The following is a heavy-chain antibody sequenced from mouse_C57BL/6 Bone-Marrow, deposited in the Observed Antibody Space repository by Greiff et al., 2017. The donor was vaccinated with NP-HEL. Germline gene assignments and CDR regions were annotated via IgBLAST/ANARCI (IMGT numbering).Heavy chain of an antibody. CDR1: GYTFTSYW. D-gene: IGHD1-1*01. CDR3: ARNEKIYYYGSSYDYYAMDY. CDR2: IDPSDSYT. V-gene: IGHV1-69*01. Sequence: QVQLQQSGAELVMPGASVKLSCKASGYTFTSYWLHWVKQRPGQGLEWIGEIDPSDSYTNYNQKFKGKSTLTVDKSSSTAYMQLSSLTSEDSAVYYCARNEKIYYYGSSYDYYAMDYWGQGTSVTVSS. J-gene: IGHJ4*01.